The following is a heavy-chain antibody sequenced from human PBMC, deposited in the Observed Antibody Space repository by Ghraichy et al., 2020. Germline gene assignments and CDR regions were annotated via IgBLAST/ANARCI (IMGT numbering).Heavy chain of an antibody. D-gene: IGHD3-3*01. CDR1: GFTFSNYA. V-gene: IGHV3-23*01. CDR3: ARHETSVGVVLINWFDP. CDR2: ISGSGGST. J-gene: IGHJ5*02. Sequence: GSLRLPCAASGFTFSNYAMSWVRQAPGKGLEWVSGISGSGGSTYYPDSVEGRFTISRDNSKNTLFLDMNSLRVEDTAVYYCARHETSVGVVLINWFDPWGQGTPVTVSS.